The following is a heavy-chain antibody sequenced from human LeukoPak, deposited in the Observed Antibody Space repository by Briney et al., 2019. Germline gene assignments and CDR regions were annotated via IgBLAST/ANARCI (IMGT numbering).Heavy chain of an antibody. D-gene: IGHD3-22*01. CDR2: ISSSSSYI. CDR1: GFTFSSYS. Sequence: PGGSLRLSCAASGFTFSSYSMNWVRQAPGKGLEWVSSISSSSSYIYYADSVKGRFTISRDNSKNTLYLQMNSLRAGDTAVYYCARDPYDSSGYSTGYFDYWGQGTLVTVSS. CDR3: ARDPYDSSGYSTGYFDY. V-gene: IGHV3-21*01. J-gene: IGHJ4*02.